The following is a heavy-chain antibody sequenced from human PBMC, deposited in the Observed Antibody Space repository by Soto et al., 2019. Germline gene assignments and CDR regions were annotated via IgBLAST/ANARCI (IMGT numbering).Heavy chain of an antibody. CDR2: ISSSSSYI. D-gene: IGHD6-19*01. J-gene: IGHJ4*02. CDR1: GFTFSSYS. Sequence: PGGSLRLSCAASGFTFSSYSMNWVRQAPGKGLEWVSSISSSSSYIYYADSVKGRFTISRDNAKNSLYLQMNSLRAEDTAVYYCARADRSSGWSGDYWGQGTLVTVSS. V-gene: IGHV3-21*01. CDR3: ARADRSSGWSGDY.